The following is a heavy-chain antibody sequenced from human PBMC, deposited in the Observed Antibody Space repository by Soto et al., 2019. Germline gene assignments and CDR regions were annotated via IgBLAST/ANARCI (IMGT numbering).Heavy chain of an antibody. D-gene: IGHD2-15*01. Sequence: GGSLRLSCAASGFTFSSYAMSWVRQAPGKGLEWVSAISGSGGSTYYADSVKGRFTISRDNSKNTLYLQMNSLRAEDTAVYYCAKGGGGDIVVVVAATAPVNWFDPWGQGTLVTVSS. CDR3: AKGGGGDIVVVVAATAPVNWFDP. CDR1: GFTFSSYA. CDR2: ISGSGGST. J-gene: IGHJ5*02. V-gene: IGHV3-23*01.